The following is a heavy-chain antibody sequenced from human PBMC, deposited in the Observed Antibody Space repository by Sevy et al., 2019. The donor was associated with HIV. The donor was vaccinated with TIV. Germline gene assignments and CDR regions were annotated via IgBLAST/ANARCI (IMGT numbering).Heavy chain of an antibody. Sequence: GGSLRLSCAASGFIFRTYAMTWVRQAPGKGLEWVSTINAGGGRVYYADSVKGRFTISRDNSNNGLYLQMNSLRAEDTAVYSCAREEITGFDYWGRGTLVTVSS. CDR2: INAGGGRV. V-gene: IGHV3-23*01. J-gene: IGHJ4*02. D-gene: IGHD1-1*01. CDR1: GFIFRTYA. CDR3: AREEITGFDY.